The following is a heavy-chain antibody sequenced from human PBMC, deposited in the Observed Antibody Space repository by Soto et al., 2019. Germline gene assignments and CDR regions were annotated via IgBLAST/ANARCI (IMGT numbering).Heavy chain of an antibody. J-gene: IGHJ4*02. CDR3: ARSRGGLMVPFDY. D-gene: IGHD2-8*01. Sequence: GGSLRLSCAASGFAFSMYWMSWVRQAPGKGLEWVANIKQDGSEKYYVDSVKGRFTISRDNAENSLYLQMNSLRAEDTAVYYCARSRGGLMVPFDYWGQGTLVTVSS. CDR1: GFAFSMYW. V-gene: IGHV3-7*05. CDR2: IKQDGSEK.